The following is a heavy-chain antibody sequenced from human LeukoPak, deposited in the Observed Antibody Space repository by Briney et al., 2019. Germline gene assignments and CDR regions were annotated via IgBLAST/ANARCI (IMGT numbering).Heavy chain of an antibody. CDR2: ITTSGGST. D-gene: IGHD1-1*01. CDR1: GFIFSDSW. CDR3: VKVATASIYYFDY. J-gene: IGHJ4*02. V-gene: IGHV3-23*01. Sequence: GGSLRLSCAASGFIFSDSWMSWVRQAPGKGLEWVSGITTSGGSTYYADSVKGRFTISRDSSKNTLYLQMNSLRAEDTALYYCVKVATASIYYFDYWGQGTLVTVSS.